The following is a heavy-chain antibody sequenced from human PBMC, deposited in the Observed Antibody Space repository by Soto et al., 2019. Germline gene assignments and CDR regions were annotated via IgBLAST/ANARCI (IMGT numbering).Heavy chain of an antibody. J-gene: IGHJ6*02. V-gene: IGHV1-18*01. D-gene: IGHD6-19*01. CDR2: ISGYNGHT. CDR1: GYTFSNYG. CDR3: SRFIMVGGWFDPNYYHGMDV. Sequence: QVQLVQSGAEVKKPGASVTVSCKTSGYTFSNYGINWVRQAPGQGLEWMGWISGYNGHTNYAQTVQGRVTMTTDTSTGTVYMELRSLKSDDTAIYYCSRFIMVGGWFDPNYYHGMDVWGQGTTVTVSS.